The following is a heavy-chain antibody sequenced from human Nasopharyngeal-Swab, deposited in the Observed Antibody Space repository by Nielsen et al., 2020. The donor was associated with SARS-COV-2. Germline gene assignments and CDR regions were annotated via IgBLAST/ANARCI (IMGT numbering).Heavy chain of an antibody. D-gene: IGHD2-2*01. CDR1: GYTFTGYY. CDR3: ARPQYQLLNYYYYGMDV. Sequence: ASVKVSCKASGYTFTGYYMHWVRQAPGQGREWMGWINPNSGGTNYAQKFQGRVTMTRDTSISTAYMELSRLRSDDTAVYYCARPQYQLLNYYYYGMDVWGQGTTVTVSS. V-gene: IGHV1-2*02. J-gene: IGHJ6*02. CDR2: INPNSGGT.